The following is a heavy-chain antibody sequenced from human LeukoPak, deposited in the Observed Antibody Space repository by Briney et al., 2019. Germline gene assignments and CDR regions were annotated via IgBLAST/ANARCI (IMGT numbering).Heavy chain of an antibody. D-gene: IGHD6-19*01. Sequence: SETLSLTCTVSGGSITSYYWSWIRQPPGKGLEWIGYIYYSGSANYNPSLKSRVTMSLDTSQNQFSLKLSSVTAADTAVYFCARKVAGTIGYWGQGTLVTVSS. CDR2: IYYSGSA. CDR3: ARKVAGTIGY. V-gene: IGHV4-59*01. J-gene: IGHJ4*02. CDR1: GGSITSYY.